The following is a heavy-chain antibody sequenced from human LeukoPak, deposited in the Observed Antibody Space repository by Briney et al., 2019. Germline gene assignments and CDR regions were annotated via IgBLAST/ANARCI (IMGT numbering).Heavy chain of an antibody. D-gene: IGHD3-10*01. Sequence: ASVKVSCKVSGYTLTKLSMHWVRQAPGKGREWMVGFDPEDGETIYAQRFQGRVTLTEDTSTDTAYMELTSLRSDDTAVYYCAAGKEYYGSGSPGFFDYWGQGTLVTVSS. CDR1: GYTLTKLS. CDR3: AAGKEYYGSGSPGFFDY. V-gene: IGHV1-24*01. J-gene: IGHJ4*02. CDR2: FDPEDGET.